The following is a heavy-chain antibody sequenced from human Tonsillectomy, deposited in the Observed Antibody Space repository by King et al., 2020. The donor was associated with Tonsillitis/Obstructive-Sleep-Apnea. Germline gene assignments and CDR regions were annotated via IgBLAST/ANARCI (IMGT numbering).Heavy chain of an antibody. CDR1: GFSLSNARMG. J-gene: IGHJ4*02. Sequence: TLKESGPVLVKPTETLTLTCTVSGFSLSNARMGVSWIRQPPGKALEWLAHIFSNDEKSCSTSLNSTLTISQDTSKSQVVLTMTNIDPVDTATYYCTRILCIAARPDGGYFDYWGQGTLVTVSS. D-gene: IGHD6-6*01. CDR3: TRILCIAARPDGGYFDY. CDR2: IFSNDEK. V-gene: IGHV2-26*01.